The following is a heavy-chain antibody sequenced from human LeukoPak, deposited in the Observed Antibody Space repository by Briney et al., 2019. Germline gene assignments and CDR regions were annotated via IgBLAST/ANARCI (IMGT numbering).Heavy chain of an antibody. Sequence: SETLSLTCTVSGASISSYSWSWIRQPPGKGLEWIGYIYYSGSTNYNPSLKSRVTISVDTSKNQFSLKLSSVTAADTAVYYCARAYSSSSWCFDYWGQGTLVTVSS. D-gene: IGHD6-6*01. V-gene: IGHV4-59*01. CDR3: ARAYSSSSWCFDY. CDR1: GASISSYS. J-gene: IGHJ4*02. CDR2: IYYSGST.